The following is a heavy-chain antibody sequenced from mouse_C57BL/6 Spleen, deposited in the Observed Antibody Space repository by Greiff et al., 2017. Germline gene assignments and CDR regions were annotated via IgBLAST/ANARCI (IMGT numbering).Heavy chain of an antibody. CDR2: IYPGDGDT. D-gene: IGHD2-4*01. V-gene: IGHV1-80*01. CDR1: GYAFSSYW. J-gene: IGHJ2*01. CDR3: ARTDDYGGDY. Sequence: QVQLQPSGAELVQPGASVTISCKASGYAFSSYWMNWVKQRPGKGLEWIGQIYPGDGDTNYNGKSKGKATLTADKSSSTAYMQLSSLTSEDSAVYFCARTDDYGGDYWGQGTTLTVSS.